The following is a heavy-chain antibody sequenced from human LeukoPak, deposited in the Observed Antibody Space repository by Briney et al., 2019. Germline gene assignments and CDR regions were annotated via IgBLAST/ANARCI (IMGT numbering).Heavy chain of an antibody. CDR3: ARGGWYSSSCPQCWFDP. CDR2: IYNSENT. Sequence: SETLSLTCTVSGGSINNYYWTWIRQPAGKGLEWIGRIYNSENTRYNPSLKSRVTMSVDTSKNQFSLKLSSVTAADTAVYYCARGGWYSSSCPQCWFDPWGQGTLVTVSS. V-gene: IGHV4-4*07. J-gene: IGHJ5*02. D-gene: IGHD6-13*01. CDR1: GGSINNYY.